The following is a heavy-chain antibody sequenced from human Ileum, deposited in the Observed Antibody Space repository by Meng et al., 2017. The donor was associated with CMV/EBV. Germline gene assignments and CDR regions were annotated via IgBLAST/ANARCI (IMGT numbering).Heavy chain of an antibody. D-gene: IGHD5-24*01. CDR3: ASGRLQFTPSALQH. Sequence: QVQIQQWGARLLKPSETLSLTCAVSGEPLNGFFCSWIRQPPGRGLEWIGEVNNRGRTNYNPSLKSRLTISIDTSKRQLSLMVTSVTAADSAIYYCASGRLQFTPSALQHWGPGTLVTVSS. J-gene: IGHJ1*01. CDR1: GEPLNGFF. CDR2: VNNRGRT. V-gene: IGHV4-34*02.